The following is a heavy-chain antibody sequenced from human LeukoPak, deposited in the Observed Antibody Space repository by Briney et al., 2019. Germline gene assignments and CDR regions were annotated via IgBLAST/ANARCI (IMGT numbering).Heavy chain of an antibody. J-gene: IGHJ3*02. CDR2: INPNSGGT. V-gene: IGHV1-2*02. D-gene: IGHD4-23*01. Sequence: ASVKVSCKASGYTFTGYYMRWVRQAPGQGLEWMGWINPNSGGTNYAQKFQGRVTMTRDTSISTAYMELSRLRSDDTAVYYCASPSVVKGDAFDIWGQGTMVTVSS. CDR3: ASPSVVKGDAFDI. CDR1: GYTFTGYY.